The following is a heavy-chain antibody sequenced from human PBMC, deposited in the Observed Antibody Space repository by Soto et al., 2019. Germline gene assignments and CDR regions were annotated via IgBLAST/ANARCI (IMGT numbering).Heavy chain of an antibody. CDR1: GYTFTGYY. CDR2: INPNSGGT. Sequence: ASVKVSCKASGYTFTGYYMHWVRQAPGQGLEWMGWINPNSGGTNYAQKFQGWVTMTRDTSISTAYMELSRLRSDDTAVYYCARTRPYCGGDCSPPYYFDYWGQGTLVTVSS. D-gene: IGHD2-21*02. V-gene: IGHV1-2*04. J-gene: IGHJ4*02. CDR3: ARTRPYCGGDCSPPYYFDY.